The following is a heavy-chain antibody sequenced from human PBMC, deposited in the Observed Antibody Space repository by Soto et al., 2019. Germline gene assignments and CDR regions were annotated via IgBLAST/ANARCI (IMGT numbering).Heavy chain of an antibody. V-gene: IGHV4-34*01. CDR2: INHSGST. Sequence: QVQLQQWGAGLLKPSETLSLTCAVYGGSFSGYYWSWIRQPPGKGLEWIGEINHSGSTNYNPSLKRRVTISVDTSQNQFSLKLSSVTDADTAVYYCATLALGGAGSGYYSDSWGQGTLVTVSS. J-gene: IGHJ4*02. D-gene: IGHD3-22*01. CDR1: GGSFSGYY. CDR3: ATLALGGAGSGYYSDS.